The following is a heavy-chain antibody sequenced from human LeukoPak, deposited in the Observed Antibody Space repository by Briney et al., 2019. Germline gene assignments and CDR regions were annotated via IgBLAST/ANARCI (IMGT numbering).Heavy chain of an antibody. V-gene: IGHV4-34*01. CDR3: ARVHMGWNHWYFDL. CDR1: GGSFSGYY. Sequence: SETLSLTCAVYGGSFSGYYWSWIRQPPRKGLEWLGEINHRGSTNYNPSLKSRVTISVDTSKSQCSLKLSSVTAADTAVYYCARVHMGWNHWYFDLWGRGTLVTVSS. J-gene: IGHJ2*01. CDR2: INHRGST. D-gene: IGHD1-1*01.